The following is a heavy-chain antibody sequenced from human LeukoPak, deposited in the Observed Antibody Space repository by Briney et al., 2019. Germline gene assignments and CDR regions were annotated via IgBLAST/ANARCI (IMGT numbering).Heavy chain of an antibody. CDR2: IYYSGST. J-gene: IGHJ4*02. CDR3: ARARYYFDY. Sequence: SETLSFTCTVSGGSISSYYWSWIRQTPGKGLEWIGYIYYSGSTNYNPSLKSRVTISVDTSKNQFSLKLSSVTAADTAVYYCARARYYFDYWGQGTLVTVSS. CDR1: GGSISSYY. V-gene: IGHV4-59*01.